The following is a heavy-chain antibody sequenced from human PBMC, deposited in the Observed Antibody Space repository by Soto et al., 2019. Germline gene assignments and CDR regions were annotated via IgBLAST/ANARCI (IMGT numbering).Heavy chain of an antibody. V-gene: IGHV4-61*01. CDR3: AGGSEGSYQRRYYCGRDV. CDR2: IYYSGST. CDR1: GGSVSSGSYY. D-gene: IGHD2-2*01. Sequence: QVQLQESGPGLVKPSETLSLTCTVSGGSVSSGSYYWSWIRQPPGKGLEWIGYIYYSGSTNYNPSLKSRGAILVDATTTQYSPKLSSVTAADTAVYYCAGGSEGSYQRRYYCGRDVGGDGTTVTVSS. J-gene: IGHJ6*02.